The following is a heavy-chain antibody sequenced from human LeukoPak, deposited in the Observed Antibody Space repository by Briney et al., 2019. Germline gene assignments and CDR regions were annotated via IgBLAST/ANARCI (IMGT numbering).Heavy chain of an antibody. CDR3: TSTGVWSGYLDI. CDR1: GFTFSNAW. Sequence: GGSLRLSCAASGFTFSNAWMSWVRQAPGKGLEWVGRIKSKTDGGTTDYAAPVKGRFTISRDDSKNTLYLQMNSLKTEDTAVYYCTSTGVWSGYLDIWGQGTMVTVSS. V-gene: IGHV3-15*01. J-gene: IGHJ3*02. CDR2: IKSKTDGGTT. D-gene: IGHD3-3*01.